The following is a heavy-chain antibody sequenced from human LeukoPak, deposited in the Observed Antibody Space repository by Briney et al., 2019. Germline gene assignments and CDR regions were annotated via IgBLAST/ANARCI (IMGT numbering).Heavy chain of an antibody. J-gene: IGHJ5*02. CDR3: ARAYGFGWFDP. D-gene: IGHD3-10*01. V-gene: IGHV4-34*01. Sequence: PSETLSLTCAVYGGSFSGYYWSWIRQPPGKGLEWIGEINHSGSTNYNPSLKSRVTISVDTSKNQFSLKLSSVTAADTAVYYCARAYGFGWFDPWGQGTLVTVSS. CDR2: INHSGST. CDR1: GGSFSGYY.